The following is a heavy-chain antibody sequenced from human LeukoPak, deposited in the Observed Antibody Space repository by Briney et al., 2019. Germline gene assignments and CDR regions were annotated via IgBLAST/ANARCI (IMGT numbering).Heavy chain of an antibody. J-gene: IGHJ5*02. D-gene: IGHD3-22*01. V-gene: IGHV3-30*18. Sequence: GGSLRLSCAASGFAFNHFGMHWVRQAPGKGLEYVAVISHDGSIKYYVDSVEGRFTISRDNSKNTLYPQMNSLRAEDTAVYYCAKGYYDSGPWGQGTLVTVSS. CDR3: AKGYYDSGP. CDR2: ISHDGSIK. CDR1: GFAFNHFG.